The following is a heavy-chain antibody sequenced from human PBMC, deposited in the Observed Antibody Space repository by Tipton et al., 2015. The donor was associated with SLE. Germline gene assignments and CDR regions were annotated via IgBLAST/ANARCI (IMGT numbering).Heavy chain of an antibody. CDR3: ARGGYSYVQYYYYYYYMDV. CDR1: GDNFSSYD. D-gene: IGHD5-18*01. V-gene: IGHV1-69*01. J-gene: IGHJ6*03. CDR2: IIPIFGTA. Sequence: QSGAEVKKPGSSVKVSCKASGDNFSSYDIIWVRQAPGQGLEWMGGIIPIFGTANYAQKFQGRVTITADESTRTASMELSSLRSEDTAVYYCARGGYSYVQYYYYYYYMDVWGKGTTVTVSS.